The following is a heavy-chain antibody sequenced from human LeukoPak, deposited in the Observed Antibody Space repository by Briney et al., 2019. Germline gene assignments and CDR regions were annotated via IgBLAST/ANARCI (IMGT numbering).Heavy chain of an antibody. Sequence: SGGSLRLSCAASGFTFSSYAMHWVRQAPGKGLEWVAVISYDGSNKYYADSVKGRFTISRDNSKNTLYLQMNSLRAEDTAVYYCARARYSSSYFDYWGQGTLVTVSS. CDR3: ARARYSSSYFDY. D-gene: IGHD6-13*01. J-gene: IGHJ4*02. V-gene: IGHV3-30-3*01. CDR1: GFTFSSYA. CDR2: ISYDGSNK.